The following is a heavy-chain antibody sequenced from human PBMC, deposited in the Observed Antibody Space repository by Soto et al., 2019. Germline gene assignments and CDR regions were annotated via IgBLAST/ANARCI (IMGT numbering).Heavy chain of an antibody. CDR1: GGSISSGGYY. V-gene: IGHV4-31*03. D-gene: IGHD4-4*01. CDR3: ARDTGASFSNYGTGGWFDP. J-gene: IGHJ5*02. CDR2: IYYSGST. Sequence: QVQLQESGPGLVKPSQTLSLTCTVSGGSISSGGYYWSWIRQHPGKGLEWIGYIYYSGSTYYNLSLKSRVTISVDTSKNQFSLKLSSVTAADTAVYYCARDTGASFSNYGTGGWFDPWGQGTLVTVSS.